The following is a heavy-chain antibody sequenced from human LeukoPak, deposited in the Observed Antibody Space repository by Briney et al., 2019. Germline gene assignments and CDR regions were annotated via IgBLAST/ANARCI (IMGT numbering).Heavy chain of an antibody. CDR1: GGSISSYY. CDR3: ARSYSSSSDFDF. J-gene: IGHJ4*02. D-gene: IGHD6-6*01. Sequence: SETLSLTCTVSGGSISSYYWSWIRQPPGKGLEWIGYISYSGSTNYNPSLKNRVTISLDTSKKQFSLKLSSVTAADTAVYYCARSYSSSSDFDFWGQGTLVTVSS. V-gene: IGHV4-59*08. CDR2: ISYSGST.